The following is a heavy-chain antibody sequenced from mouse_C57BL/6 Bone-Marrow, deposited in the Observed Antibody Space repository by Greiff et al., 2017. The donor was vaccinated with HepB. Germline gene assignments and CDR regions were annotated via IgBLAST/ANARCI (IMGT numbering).Heavy chain of an antibody. CDR1: GFNIKDDY. Sequence: VQLQQSGAELVRPGASVKLSCTASGFNIKDDYMHWVKQRPEQGLEWIGWIDPENGDTEYASKFQGKATITADTTSNTAYLQLSSLTSEDTAVYYCTDSSGDVGYWGQGTTLTVSS. CDR2: IDPENGDT. J-gene: IGHJ2*01. CDR3: TDSSGDVGY. D-gene: IGHD3-2*02. V-gene: IGHV14-4*01.